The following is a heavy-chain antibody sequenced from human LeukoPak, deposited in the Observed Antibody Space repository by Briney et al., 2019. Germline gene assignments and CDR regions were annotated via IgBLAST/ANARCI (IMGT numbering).Heavy chain of an antibody. CDR1: GYTFTSYG. CDR3: ASSIAAAGNYYYYYGMDV. CDR2: ISAYNGNT. D-gene: IGHD6-13*01. V-gene: IGHV1-18*01. Sequence: ASVKVSCKASGYTFTSYGISWVRQAPGQGLEWMGWISAYNGNTNYAQKLQGRVTMTTDTSTSTAYMELRSLRSDDTAVYYCASSIAAAGNYYYYYGMDVWGQGTTVTVSS. J-gene: IGHJ6*02.